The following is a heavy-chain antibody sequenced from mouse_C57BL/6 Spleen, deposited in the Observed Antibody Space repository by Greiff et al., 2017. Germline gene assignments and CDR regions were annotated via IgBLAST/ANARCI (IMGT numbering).Heavy chain of an antibody. Sequence: VQLQQSGAELVKPGASVKLSCKASGYTFTEYTIHWVKQRPGQGLEWIGWFYPGSGSIKYNEKFKDKATLTADKSSSTVYMALSRLTSEDSAVYFCAGHEGLYDYDGAWLAYWGQGTLVTVSA. CDR3: AGHEGLYDYDGAWLAY. CDR2: FYPGSGSI. J-gene: IGHJ3*01. V-gene: IGHV1-62-2*01. D-gene: IGHD2-4*01. CDR1: GYTFTEYT.